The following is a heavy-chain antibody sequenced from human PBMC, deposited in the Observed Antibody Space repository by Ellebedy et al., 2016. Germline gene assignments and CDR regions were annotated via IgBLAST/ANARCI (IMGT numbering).Heavy chain of an antibody. J-gene: IGHJ4*02. CDR1: GFSVSIHY. V-gene: IGHV3-66*01. CDR2: IYSSGGT. CDR3: ARVPRYCGGDCYHFDF. D-gene: IGHD2-21*02. Sequence: GGSLRLXCAASGFSVSIHYMTWVRQAPGKGLEWVSTIYSSGGTSHADAVKGRFTISRDNGKNTIFVQMNSLRVEDTAVYYCARVPRYCGGDCYHFDFWGQGILVTVSS.